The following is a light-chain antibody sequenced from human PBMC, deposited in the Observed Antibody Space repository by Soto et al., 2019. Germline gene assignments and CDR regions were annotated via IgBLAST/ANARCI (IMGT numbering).Light chain of an antibody. J-gene: IGKJ1*01. V-gene: IGKV1-39*01. CDR1: QSISRY. Sequence: DIQMTQSPSSLSASVGDRVTITCRASQSISRYLNWYQQKPGKAPKLLIYTTSSLQSGVPSRFSGSGSGTDFTLTISSLHPEDFATYYCQQTYSTWTFGQGTKVDSK. CDR2: TTS. CDR3: QQTYSTWT.